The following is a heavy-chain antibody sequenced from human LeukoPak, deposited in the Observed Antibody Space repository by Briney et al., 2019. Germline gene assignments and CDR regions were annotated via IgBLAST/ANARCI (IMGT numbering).Heavy chain of an antibody. D-gene: IGHD6-19*01. J-gene: IGHJ5*02. CDR1: GFTLSSYD. CDR2: ISHDGRNK. CDR3: AKGRHSSGWPNDWFDP. Sequence: GGSLRLSCAGSGFTLSSYDIHWVRQPPGKGLEWVATISHDGRNKYYTDSVKGRFTISRDNSKNTLFLQMNSLRAEDTAVYYCAKGRHSSGWPNDWFDPWGQGTLVTVSS. V-gene: IGHV3-30*18.